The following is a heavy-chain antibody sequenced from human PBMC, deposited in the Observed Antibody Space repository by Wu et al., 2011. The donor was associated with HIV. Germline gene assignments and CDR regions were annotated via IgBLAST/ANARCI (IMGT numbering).Heavy chain of an antibody. D-gene: IGHD3-10*02. CDR2: LDPRSGDT. V-gene: IGHV1-2*02. Sequence: QVQVVQSEPEVKKPGASVWVSCKASGYTFTAYYMYWVRQAPGQGLEWMGWLDPRSGDTNHTRKFRGRVVMTWDASVSTGYLELTSLRSEDTAVYYCARGNSRIEMYNVLNLIYGYDMDVWGQGTAVIVSS. CDR3: ARGNSRIEMYNVLNLIYGYDMDV. CDR1: GYTFTAYY. J-gene: IGHJ6*02.